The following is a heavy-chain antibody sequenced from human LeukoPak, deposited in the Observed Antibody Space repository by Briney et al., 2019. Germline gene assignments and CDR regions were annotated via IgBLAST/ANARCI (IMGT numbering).Heavy chain of an antibody. CDR2: IYYSGST. J-gene: IGHJ3*02. Sequence: PSETLSLTCTVSGGSISSGDYYWSWVRQPPGKGLEWIGYIYYSGSTYYNPSLKSRVTISVDTSKNQFSLKLSSVTAADTAVYYCASWGGVRGVSTQEGNIWGQGTMVTVSS. CDR3: ASWGGVRGVSTQEGNI. D-gene: IGHD3-10*01. CDR1: GGSISSGDYY. V-gene: IGHV4-30-4*08.